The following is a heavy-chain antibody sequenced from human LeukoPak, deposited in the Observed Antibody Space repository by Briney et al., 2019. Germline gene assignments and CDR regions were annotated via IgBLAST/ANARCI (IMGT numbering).Heavy chain of an antibody. CDR2: INHSGST. CDR1: GGSFSGYY. D-gene: IGHD3-22*01. J-gene: IGHJ5*02. Sequence: SETLSLTCAVYGGSFSGYYWSWIRQPPGKGLEWIGEINHSGSTNYNPSLKSRVTISVDTSKNQFSLKLSSVTAADTAVYYCARLRSITMIVGPWGQGTLVTVSS. CDR3: ARLRSITMIVGP. V-gene: IGHV4-34*01.